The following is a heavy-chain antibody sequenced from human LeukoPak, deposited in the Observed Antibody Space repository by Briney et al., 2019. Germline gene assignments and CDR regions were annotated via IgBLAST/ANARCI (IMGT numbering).Heavy chain of an antibody. D-gene: IGHD2-15*01. J-gene: IGHJ5*02. V-gene: IGHV1-24*01. CDR3: AGVSGGGRGSPYNWFDP. CDR2: FDPEDGET. CDR1: GYTLTELS. Sequence: ASVKVSCKVSGYTLTELSMHWVRQAPGKGLEWMGGFDPEDGETIYAQKFQGRVTMTEDTSTDTAYMELSSLRSEDTAVYYCAGVSGGGRGSPYNWFDPWGQGTLVTVSS.